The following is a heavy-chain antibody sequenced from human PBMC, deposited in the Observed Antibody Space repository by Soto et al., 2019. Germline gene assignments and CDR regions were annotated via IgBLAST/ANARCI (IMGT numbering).Heavy chain of an antibody. CDR2: INPNSGGT. CDR3: ARGFTTHYNYYYGMDV. J-gene: IGHJ6*02. CDR1: GYTFNGRY. V-gene: IGHV1-2*04. D-gene: IGHD1-1*01. Sequence: ASVEVSCKASGYTFNGRYMQWVRQSHGQGLEWMGWINPNSGGTNYAQKFQGWVTMTRDTSISTAYMELSRLRSDDTAVYYCARGFTTHYNYYYGMDVWGQGTTVTVSS.